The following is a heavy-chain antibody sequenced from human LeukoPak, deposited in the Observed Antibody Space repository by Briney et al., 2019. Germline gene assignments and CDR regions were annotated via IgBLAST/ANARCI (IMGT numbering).Heavy chain of an antibody. CDR3: ARGAPGAFDY. V-gene: IGHV3-23*01. J-gene: IGHJ4*02. Sequence: GESLRLSCAASGFSFSSYAMSWVRQAPGKGLEWVSGMRGSGDSTYYADSVKGRFTFSRSNSKNTLYLQMDSLRAEDSAMYYCARGAPGAFDYWGLGTLVTVSS. CDR1: GFSFSSYA. CDR2: MRGSGDST. D-gene: IGHD4/OR15-4a*01.